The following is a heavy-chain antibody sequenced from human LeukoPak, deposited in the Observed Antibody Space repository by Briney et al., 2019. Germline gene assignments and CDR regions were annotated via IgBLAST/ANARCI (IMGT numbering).Heavy chain of an antibody. CDR3: ARVSSGHRMWYFDL. CDR2: MKQDGSEI. Sequence: GGSLGLSCAASGFSFDTYWMTWVRQAPGKGLAWVANMKQDGSEIYSVDSVKGRFTISRDNAKNSLYLQMNSLRVDDTAVYYCARVSSGHRMWYFDLWGRGTLVTVSS. CDR1: GFSFDTYW. J-gene: IGHJ2*01. V-gene: IGHV3-7*05. D-gene: IGHD6-19*01.